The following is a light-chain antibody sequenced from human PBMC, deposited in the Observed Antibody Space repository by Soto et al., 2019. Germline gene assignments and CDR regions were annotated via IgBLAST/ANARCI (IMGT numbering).Light chain of an antibody. J-gene: IGKJ1*01. V-gene: IGKV3-15*01. Sequence: EIVLTQSPATLSLSPGERATLSCRASQRVSNNLAWYQQKPGQAPRLLIYAASTRATGIPARFSGSGSGTEFTLTITSLQSEDFAVYYCQQYNNWPRTFGQGTKVDI. CDR3: QQYNNWPRT. CDR2: AAS. CDR1: QRVSNN.